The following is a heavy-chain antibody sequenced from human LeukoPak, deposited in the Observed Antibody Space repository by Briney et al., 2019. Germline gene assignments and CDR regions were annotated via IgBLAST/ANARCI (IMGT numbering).Heavy chain of an antibody. V-gene: IGHV3-53*05. J-gene: IGHJ4*02. Sequence: GGSLRLSCAASGLTVSSNYMSWVRQAPGKGLEWVSVIYSGGSTYYADSVKGRFTISRDNSKNTLYLQMNSLRAEDTAVYYCARGVEGIAAAVPYFDYWGQGTLVTVSS. CDR1: GLTVSSNY. D-gene: IGHD6-13*01. CDR3: ARGVEGIAAAVPYFDY. CDR2: IYSGGST.